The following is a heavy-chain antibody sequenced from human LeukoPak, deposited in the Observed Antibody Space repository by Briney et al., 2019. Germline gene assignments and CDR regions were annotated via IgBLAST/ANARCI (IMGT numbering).Heavy chain of an antibody. CDR2: ISSTSTI. Sequence: GGSLRLSCAASGFTLSTYSMNWVRQAPGKGLEWVSFISSTSTIYYADSVKGRFTISRDNAKNSLYLQMNSLRDEDTAVYYCAREADSGYVFDYWGQGTLVTVSS. CDR3: AREADSGYVFDY. J-gene: IGHJ4*02. CDR1: GFTLSTYS. D-gene: IGHD5-12*01. V-gene: IGHV3-48*02.